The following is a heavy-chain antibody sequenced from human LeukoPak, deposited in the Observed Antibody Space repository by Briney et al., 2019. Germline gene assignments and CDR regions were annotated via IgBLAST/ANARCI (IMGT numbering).Heavy chain of an antibody. CDR2: INHRGST. D-gene: IGHD2-15*01. CDR1: GGSFSGYY. CDR3: ARAPGAALD. J-gene: IGHJ4*02. V-gene: IGHV4-34*01. Sequence: SETLSLTCAVYGGSFSGYYWSWIRQPPGKGLEWIGEINHRGSTNYNPSPKSRVTVSLDTSKNQFSLKLSSVTAADTAVYYCARAPGAALDWGQGTLVTVSS.